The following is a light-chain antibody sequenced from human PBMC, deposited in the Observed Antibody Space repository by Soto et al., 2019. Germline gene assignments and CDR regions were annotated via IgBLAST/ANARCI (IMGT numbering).Light chain of an antibody. CDR1: QSVSSSY. J-gene: IGKJ4*01. Sequence: EIVLTQSPGTLSLSPGERATLSCRASQSVSSSYLAWYQQKPGQAPRLLIYGASSRATGIQDKFSGSGSGTDFTLTISRLEPEDFAVYYCKQYGSSPLTFGGGNKVEIK. CDR3: KQYGSSPLT. V-gene: IGKV3-20*01. CDR2: GAS.